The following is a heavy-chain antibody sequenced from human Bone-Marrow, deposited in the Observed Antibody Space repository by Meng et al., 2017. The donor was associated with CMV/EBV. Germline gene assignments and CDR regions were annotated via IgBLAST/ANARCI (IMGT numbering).Heavy chain of an antibody. V-gene: IGHV3-30-3*01. D-gene: IGHD2-2*01. CDR3: ARDPPSQPARYCSSTSCDRDLLYYYGMDV. CDR1: GFTFSSYA. CDR2: ISYDGSNK. Sequence: GESLKISCAASGFTFSSYAMHWVRQAPGKGLEWVAVISYDGSNKYYADSVKGRFTISRDNSKNTLYLQMNSLRAEDTAVYYCARDPPSQPARYCSSTSCDRDLLYYYGMDVWGQGTTVTGSS. J-gene: IGHJ6*01.